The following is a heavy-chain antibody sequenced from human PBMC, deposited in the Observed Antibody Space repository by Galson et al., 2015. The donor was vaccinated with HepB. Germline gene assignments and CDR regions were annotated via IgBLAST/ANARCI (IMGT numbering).Heavy chain of an antibody. V-gene: IGHV1-46*01. Sequence: SVKVSCKASGYTLTSHYMHWVRQAAGQGLEWMGIIHPTSGSTTYAQKFQGRVTMTSDTSTNTVYMELSSLRSEDTAVYYCASGPGNWFDPWGQGTLVTVSS. J-gene: IGHJ5*02. CDR2: IHPTSGST. CDR1: GYTLTSHY. D-gene: IGHD1-1*01. CDR3: ASGPGNWFDP.